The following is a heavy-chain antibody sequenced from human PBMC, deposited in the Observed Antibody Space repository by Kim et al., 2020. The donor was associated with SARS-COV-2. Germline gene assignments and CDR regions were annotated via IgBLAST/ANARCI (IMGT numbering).Heavy chain of an antibody. Sequence: SRVTISVDTSKNQFSLKLSSVTAADTAVYYCARDTIQLWLMDYYYYGMDVWGQGTTVTVSS. CDR3: ARDTIQLWLMDYYYYGMDV. J-gene: IGHJ6*02. D-gene: IGHD5-18*01. V-gene: IGHV4-39*07.